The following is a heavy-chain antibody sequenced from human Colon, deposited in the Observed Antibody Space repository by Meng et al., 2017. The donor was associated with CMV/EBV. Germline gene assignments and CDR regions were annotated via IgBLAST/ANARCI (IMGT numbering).Heavy chain of an antibody. V-gene: IGHV1-2*02. D-gene: IGHD1-1*01. CDR3: IRENWYYDY. J-gene: IGHJ4*02. CDR2: MLPKTGAL. CDR1: GHTFNSYY. Sequence: QVQLVQSGAEVMKPGASVKISCKSFGHTFNSYYIHWVRQAPGQGLEWVGCMLPKTGALDYAQKFRGRITLTTDTSITTAYMELSGLTSDDTVVYYCIRENWYYDYWGLGTLVTVSS.